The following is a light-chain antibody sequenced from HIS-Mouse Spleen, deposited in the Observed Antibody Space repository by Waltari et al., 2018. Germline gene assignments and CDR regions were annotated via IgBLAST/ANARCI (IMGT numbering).Light chain of an antibody. CDR3: YSTDSSGNHRV. V-gene: IGLV3-10*01. CDR2: EDS. CDR1: ALPKKY. J-gene: IGLJ2*01. Sequence: SSELTQPPSLSVSPGQTARITCSGDALPKKYAYWYQQKSGHAPVLVIYEDSKRPSGIPERFSGSSSGTMATLTISGAQVEDEADYYCYSTDSSGNHRVFGGGTKLTVL.